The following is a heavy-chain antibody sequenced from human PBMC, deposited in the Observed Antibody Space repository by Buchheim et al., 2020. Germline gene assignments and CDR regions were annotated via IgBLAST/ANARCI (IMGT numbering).Heavy chain of an antibody. V-gene: IGHV3-74*01. CDR2: INSDGSLT. CDR1: GFTFSSYW. J-gene: IGHJ4*02. Sequence: EVQLVESGGGLVQPGGSLRLSCAASGFTFSSYWMHWVRQAPGKGLVWVSRINSDGSLTSYADSAKGRFTISRDNAKNTVYLQMNSLRVEDTAVYYCARGGSCGGDCWAPSDAGPNGHWGQGTL. D-gene: IGHD2-21*02. CDR3: ARGGSCGGDCWAPSDAGPNGH.